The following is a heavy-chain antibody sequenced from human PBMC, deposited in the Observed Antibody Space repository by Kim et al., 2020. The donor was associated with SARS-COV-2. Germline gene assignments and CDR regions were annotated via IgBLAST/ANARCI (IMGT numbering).Heavy chain of an antibody. CDR1: GGSISSSSYY. CDR2: IYYSGST. J-gene: IGHJ4*02. V-gene: IGHV4-39*01. Sequence: SETLSLTCTVSGGSISSSSYYWGWIRQPPGKGLEWIGSIYYSGSTCYNPSLKCRVTISVDTSKNQFSLKLSSVTAADTAVYYCARHKPNYDILTGYSGHPRDFDYWGQGTLVTVSS. D-gene: IGHD3-9*01. CDR3: ARHKPNYDILTGYSGHPRDFDY.